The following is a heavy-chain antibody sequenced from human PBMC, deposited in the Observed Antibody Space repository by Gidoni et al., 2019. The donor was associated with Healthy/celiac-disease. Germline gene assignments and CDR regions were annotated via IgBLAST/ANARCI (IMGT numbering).Heavy chain of an antibody. J-gene: IGHJ3*02. D-gene: IGHD7-27*01. CDR3: AKRGGGLTGDAFDI. CDR2: ISGSGGST. Sequence: EVQLLESGGGLVQPGGSLRLSCAASGFTFSSYAMSWVRQAPGTGLGWVSAISGSGGSTYYEDSVKGRFTISRNNSKNTLYPQRNSRRAEDTAVYYCAKRGGGLTGDAFDIWGQGTMVTVSS. V-gene: IGHV3-23*01. CDR1: GFTFSSYA.